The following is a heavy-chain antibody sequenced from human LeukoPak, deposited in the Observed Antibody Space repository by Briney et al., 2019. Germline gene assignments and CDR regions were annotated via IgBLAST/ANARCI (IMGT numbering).Heavy chain of an antibody. J-gene: IGHJ6*02. CDR1: GFTFSSYA. V-gene: IGHV3-30*14. Sequence: GGSLRLSCAASGFTFSSYAMHWVRQAPGKGLEWVAVISYDGSNKYYADSVKGRFTISRDNSKNTLYLQMNSLRAEDTAVYYCASDTVPPWYYDFWSGSYYYYGMDVWGQGTTVTVSS. CDR2: ISYDGSNK. D-gene: IGHD3-3*01. CDR3: ASDTVPPWYYDFWSGSYYYYGMDV.